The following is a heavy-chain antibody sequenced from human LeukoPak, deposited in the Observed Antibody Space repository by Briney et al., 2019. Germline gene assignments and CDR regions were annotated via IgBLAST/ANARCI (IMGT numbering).Heavy chain of an antibody. V-gene: IGHV3-20*04. Sequence: GGSLRLSCAASGFTFDDYGMSWVRQAPGKGLEWVSGINWNGRRTGYADSVKGRFTISRDNAKNSLYLQMNSLRAEDTAVYYCARDRDPGYYDTNGYRRVNAFDIWGQGTMVTVSS. D-gene: IGHD3-22*01. CDR3: ARDRDPGYYDTNGYRRVNAFDI. CDR1: GFTFDDYG. CDR2: INWNGRRT. J-gene: IGHJ3*02.